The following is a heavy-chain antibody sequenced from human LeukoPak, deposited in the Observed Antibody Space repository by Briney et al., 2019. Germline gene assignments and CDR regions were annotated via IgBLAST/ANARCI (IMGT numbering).Heavy chain of an antibody. Sequence: PGGSLRLSCAASGFTFSDYYMSWIRQAPGKGLEWVSYISSSSSYTNYADSVKGRFTISRDNAKNSLYLQMNSLRAEDTAVYYCARGRAGGGGWYFDLWGRGTLVTVSS. J-gene: IGHJ2*01. CDR2: ISSSSSYT. CDR3: ARGRAGGGGWYFDL. CDR1: GFTFSDYY. V-gene: IGHV3-11*05. D-gene: IGHD3-16*01.